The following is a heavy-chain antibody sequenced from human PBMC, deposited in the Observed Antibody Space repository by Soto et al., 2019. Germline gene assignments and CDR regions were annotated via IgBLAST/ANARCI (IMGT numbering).Heavy chain of an antibody. CDR2: INHSGST. CDR3: AGCTEEYYYYGLAV. V-gene: IGHV4-34*01. CDR1: GGSFSGYY. Sequence: SETLSLTCAVYGGSFSGYYWSWIRQPPGKGLEWIGEINHSGSTNYNPSLKSRVTISVDTSKNQFSLKLSSVTAADTAVYYCAGCTEEYYYYGLAVWGQGTTVTVSS. D-gene: IGHD2-2*01. J-gene: IGHJ6*02.